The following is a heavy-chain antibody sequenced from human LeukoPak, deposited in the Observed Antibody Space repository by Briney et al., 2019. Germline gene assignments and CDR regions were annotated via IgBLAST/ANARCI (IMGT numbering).Heavy chain of an antibody. V-gene: IGHV3-30*18. CDR1: EFTFSSYG. CDR2: ISYDGSNK. J-gene: IGHJ4*02. Sequence: GSLRLSCAASEFTFSSYGMHWVRQAPGKGLEWVAVISYDGSNKYYADSVKGRFTISRDNSKNTLYLQMNSLRAEDTAVYYCAKGFHDFWSGYDYWGQGTLVTVSS. CDR3: AKGFHDFWSGYDY. D-gene: IGHD3-3*01.